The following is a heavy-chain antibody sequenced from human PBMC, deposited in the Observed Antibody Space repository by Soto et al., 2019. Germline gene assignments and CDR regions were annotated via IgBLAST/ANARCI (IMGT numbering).Heavy chain of an antibody. V-gene: IGHV4-59*01. CDR2: IYYSGST. CDR1: GGSISSYY. CDR3: ARGYGSGSYESLNFDY. J-gene: IGHJ4*02. D-gene: IGHD3-10*01. Sequence: SETLSLTCTVSGGSISSYYWSWIRQPPGKGLEWIGYIYYSGSTNYNPSLKSRVTISVDTSKNQFSLKLSSVTAADTAVYYCARGYGSGSYESLNFDYWGQGTLVTVSS.